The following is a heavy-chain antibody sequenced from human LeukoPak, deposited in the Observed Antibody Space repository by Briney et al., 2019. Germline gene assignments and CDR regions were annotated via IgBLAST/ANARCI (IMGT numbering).Heavy chain of an antibody. V-gene: IGHV1-69*01. CDR2: IIPIFATA. D-gene: IGHD2-21*02. Sequence: SVKVSCKTSGSSFNNYVFSWVRQAPGQGLEWMGGIIPIFATANYAQKFQGRVTISADESTGTAYMDLSSLRSEDTAVYYCASGPVTAWESTIDYFDYWGQGTLVTVSS. CDR1: GSSFNNYV. CDR3: ASGPVTAWESTIDYFDY. J-gene: IGHJ4*02.